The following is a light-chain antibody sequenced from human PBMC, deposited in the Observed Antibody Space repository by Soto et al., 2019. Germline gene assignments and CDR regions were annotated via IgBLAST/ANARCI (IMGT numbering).Light chain of an antibody. CDR2: GAS. Sequence: IVLTQSPGALSLSPGERATLSCRASQSVSSSYLAWYQQKPGQAPRLLIYGASSRATGIPDRFSGSGSGTDFTLTISRLEPEDFAVYYRQQYSSSPRTFGQGTKVDIK. V-gene: IGKV3-20*01. CDR3: QQYSSSPRT. J-gene: IGKJ1*01. CDR1: QSVSSSY.